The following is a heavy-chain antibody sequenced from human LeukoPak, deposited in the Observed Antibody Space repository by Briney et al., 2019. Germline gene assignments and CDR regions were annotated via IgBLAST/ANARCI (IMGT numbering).Heavy chain of an antibody. D-gene: IGHD2-21*02. CDR2: IYTSGST. Sequence: PSETLSLTCTVSGGSISSGSYYWSWIRHPAGKGLEWIGRIYTSGSTNYNPSIKSRVTISVDTSKNQFSLKLSSVTAADAAVYYCARGHVVVTATLAFDIWGQGTMVTVSS. J-gene: IGHJ3*02. CDR1: GGSISSGSYY. CDR3: ARGHVVVTATLAFDI. V-gene: IGHV4-61*02.